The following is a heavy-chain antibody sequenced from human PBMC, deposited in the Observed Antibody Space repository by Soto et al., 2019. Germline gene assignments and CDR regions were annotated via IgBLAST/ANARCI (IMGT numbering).Heavy chain of an antibody. J-gene: IGHJ4*02. V-gene: IGHV3-23*01. D-gene: IGHD3-16*02. CDR1: GFTFSSYA. Sequence: PGGSLRLSCAASGFTFSSYAMSWVRQAPGKGLEWVSSISGSGDTTYYADSVEGRFTISRDNSKNTLYLQMFSLSAEDTAVYYCAKDLLMISFGEVIAHFDSWGQGSLVTVYS. CDR3: AKDLLMISFGEVIAHFDS. CDR2: ISGSGDTT.